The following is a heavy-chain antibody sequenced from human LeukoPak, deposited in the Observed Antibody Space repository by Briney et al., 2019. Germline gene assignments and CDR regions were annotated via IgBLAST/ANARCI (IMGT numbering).Heavy chain of an antibody. CDR3: ARDLVATARALNWFDP. Sequence: ASVKVSCKASGYTFTSYGICGVRQARGQGREWVGWISAYNGNTNYAQKLQGRVTMTTDTSTSTAYMELRSLRPDDTAVYYCARDLVATARALNWFDPWGQGTLVTVSS. CDR1: GYTFTSYG. CDR2: ISAYNGNT. D-gene: IGHD5-12*01. V-gene: IGHV1-18*01. J-gene: IGHJ5*02.